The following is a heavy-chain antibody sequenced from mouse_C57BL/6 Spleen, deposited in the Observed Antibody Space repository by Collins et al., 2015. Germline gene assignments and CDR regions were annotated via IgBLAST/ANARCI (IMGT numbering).Heavy chain of an antibody. D-gene: IGHD2-14*01. J-gene: IGHJ3*01. CDR1: GYTFTSYW. Sequence: QVQLQQPGAELVMPGASVKLSCKASGYTFTSYWMHWVKQRPGQGLEWIGEIDPSDSYTNYNQKFKAKSTLTVDKSSSTAYMQLSSLTSEDSAVHYCAKGGGYGFAYWGQGTLVTVSA. CDR3: AKGGGYGFAY. V-gene: IGHV1-69*01. CDR2: IDPSDSYT.